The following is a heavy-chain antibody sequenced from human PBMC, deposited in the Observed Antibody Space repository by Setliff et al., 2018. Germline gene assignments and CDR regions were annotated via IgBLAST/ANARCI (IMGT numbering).Heavy chain of an antibody. Sequence: GGSLRLSCAASGFNFNYAWMSWVRQAPGKGLEWVGRIRTKTDGGTADYAAPVKGRFIISRDDSKNLVFLQMNSLKTEDTAVYYCTTDPSATFGGVIGAAFDMWGQGTMVTVSS. V-gene: IGHV3-15*01. D-gene: IGHD3-16*01. CDR1: GFNFNYAW. CDR3: TTDPSATFGGVIGAAFDM. CDR2: IRTKTDGGTA. J-gene: IGHJ3*02.